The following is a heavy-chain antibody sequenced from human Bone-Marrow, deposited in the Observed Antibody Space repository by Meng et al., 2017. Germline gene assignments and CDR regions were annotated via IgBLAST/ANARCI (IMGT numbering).Heavy chain of an antibody. Sequence: GESLKISCAASGFTLGGYWMTWVRQAPGKGLEWVANIGKDGSDRYYVDSVKGRFTVSRDNAENSLYLQMNSLRAEDTAVYYCTRDTDWHSFDYWGQGTLVTVSS. V-gene: IGHV3-7*01. CDR3: TRDTDWHSFDY. CDR2: IGKDGSDR. CDR1: GFTLGGYW. J-gene: IGHJ4*02. D-gene: IGHD3/OR15-3a*01.